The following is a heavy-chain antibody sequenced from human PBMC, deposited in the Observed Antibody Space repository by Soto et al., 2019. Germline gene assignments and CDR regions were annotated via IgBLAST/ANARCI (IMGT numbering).Heavy chain of an antibody. CDR1: GFTVSSNY. V-gene: IGHV3-53*01. CDR3: ARDPPATRHGMDV. Sequence: GGSLRLSCAASGFTVSSNYMSGVRQAPGKGLEWVSVIYIGGSTYYADSVRGRFTISRDNSKNTLYLQMKSLRAEDTAVYYCARDPPATRHGMDVWGQGTTVTVSS. CDR2: IYIGGST. J-gene: IGHJ6*02.